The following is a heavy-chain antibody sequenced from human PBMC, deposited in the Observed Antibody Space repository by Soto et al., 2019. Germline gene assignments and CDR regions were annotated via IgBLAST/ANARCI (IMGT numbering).Heavy chain of an antibody. Sequence: PGGSLRLSCAASGFIFRSYAMSWVRQAPGRGLEWVSAISGSGGTTYYADSVKGRFTISRDNAKNSLHLQMNSLRAEDTAVYYCTRDASRDSSARGWFDPWGPGTLVTVS. D-gene: IGHD6-13*01. CDR2: ISGSGGTT. V-gene: IGHV3-23*01. CDR3: TRDASRDSSARGWFDP. J-gene: IGHJ5*02. CDR1: GFIFRSYA.